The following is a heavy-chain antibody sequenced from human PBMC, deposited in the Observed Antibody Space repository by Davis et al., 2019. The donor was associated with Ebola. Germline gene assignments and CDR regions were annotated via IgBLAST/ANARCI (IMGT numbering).Heavy chain of an antibody. D-gene: IGHD2-2*01. J-gene: IGHJ6*02. CDR1: GGTFSSYA. Sequence: SVKVSCKASGGTFSSYAISWVRQAPGQGLEWMGGIIPIFGTANYAQKFQGRVTITADESTSTAYMELSSLRSEDTAVYYCARGSYCSSTSCYFHYYYGMDVWGQGTTVTVSS. V-gene: IGHV1-69*13. CDR3: ARGSYCSSTSCYFHYYYGMDV. CDR2: IIPIFGTA.